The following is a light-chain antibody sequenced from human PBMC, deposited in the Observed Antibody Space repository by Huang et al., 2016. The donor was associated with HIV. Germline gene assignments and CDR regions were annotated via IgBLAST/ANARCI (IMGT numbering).Light chain of an antibody. CDR2: GAS. J-gene: IGKJ4*01. CDR3: QESDTWPRLT. Sequence: IVLTHTPASLSLSAGERATLSCRASQSVSHYWAWYQHKPGQPPRLLIYGASRRATDIPARVNGSGSGTDFTLTISGLEAEDSALYYCQESDTWPRLTLGGGTKVEIK. V-gene: IGKV3-11*01. CDR1: QSVSHY.